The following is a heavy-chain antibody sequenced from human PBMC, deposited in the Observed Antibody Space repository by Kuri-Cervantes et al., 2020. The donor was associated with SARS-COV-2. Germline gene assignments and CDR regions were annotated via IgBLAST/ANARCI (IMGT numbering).Heavy chain of an antibody. J-gene: IGHJ3*02. CDR2: IYHRGSS. D-gene: IGHD6-6*01. V-gene: IGHV4-38-2*01. CDR1: GYSISSGYY. Sequence: SETLSLTCAVSGYSISSGYYWGWIRQPPGKGLEWIGIIYHRGSSYYNPSLRSRVTVSVDTSKNQFSLKLSPVTAADTAVYYCARRGAGSSSAAFDIWGQGTMVTVSS. CDR3: ARRGAGSSSAAFDI.